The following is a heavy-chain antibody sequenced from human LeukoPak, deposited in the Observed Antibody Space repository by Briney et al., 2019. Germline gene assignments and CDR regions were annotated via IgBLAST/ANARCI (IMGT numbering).Heavy chain of an antibody. V-gene: IGHV3-53*01. J-gene: IGHJ4*02. Sequence: GRSLRLSCAPSGFTVSSNYMSWVRKAPGKGREGVSVIYSGGSTYYADSVKGRFTIPRDNSKNTLYLQMNSLRAEDTAVYYCARAFGESPYWGQGTLVTVSS. CDR2: IYSGGST. D-gene: IGHD3-10*01. CDR3: ARAFGESPY. CDR1: GFTVSSNY.